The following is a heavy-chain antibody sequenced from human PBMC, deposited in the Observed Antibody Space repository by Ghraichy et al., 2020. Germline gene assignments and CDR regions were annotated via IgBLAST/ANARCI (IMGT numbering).Heavy chain of an antibody. Sequence: ASVKVSCKASGYTFTSYGISWVRQAPGQGLEWMGWISAYNGNTNYAQKLQGRVTMTTDTSTSTAYMELRSLRSDDTAVYYCARGDDILTGHGDAFDIWGQGTMVTVSS. V-gene: IGHV1-18*04. CDR3: ARGDDILTGHGDAFDI. D-gene: IGHD3-9*01. CDR2: ISAYNGNT. CDR1: GYTFTSYG. J-gene: IGHJ3*02.